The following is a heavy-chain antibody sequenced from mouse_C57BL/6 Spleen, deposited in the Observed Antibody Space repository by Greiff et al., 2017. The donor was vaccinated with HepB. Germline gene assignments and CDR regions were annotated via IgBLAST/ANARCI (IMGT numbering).Heavy chain of an antibody. D-gene: IGHD1-2*01. CDR2: ISYSGST. V-gene: IGHV3-2*02. CDR3: ARTARRKY. CDR1: GYSITSGYG. J-gene: IGHJ2*01. Sequence: EVKLVESGPGLVKPSQSLSLTCTVTGYSITSGYGWNWIRQFPGNTLEWMGYISYSGSTNYNPSLKSRISLTRDTSKNHFFLQLNSVTTEDTATYYGARTARRKYWGQGTTLTVSS.